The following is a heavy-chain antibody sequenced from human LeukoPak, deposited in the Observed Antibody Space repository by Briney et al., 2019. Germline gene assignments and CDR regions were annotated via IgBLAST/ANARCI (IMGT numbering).Heavy chain of an antibody. CDR2: IRSKAYGGTT. V-gene: IGHV3-49*03. Sequence: GGSLRLSCTASGFTFGDYAMSWFRQAPGKGLEWVGFIRSKAYGGTTEYAASVKGRFTISRDDSKSIAYLQMNSLKTEDTAVYYCTREQWLVQRGAFDIWGQGTMVTVSS. CDR3: TREQWLVQRGAFDI. D-gene: IGHD6-19*01. CDR1: GFTFGDYA. J-gene: IGHJ3*02.